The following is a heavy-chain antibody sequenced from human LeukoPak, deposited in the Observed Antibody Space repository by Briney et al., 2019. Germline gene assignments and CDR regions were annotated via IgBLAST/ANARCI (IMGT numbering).Heavy chain of an antibody. CDR2: IYSGGNT. CDR3: AKDNELSRRCFDY. D-gene: IGHD1-7*01. CDR1: GFTVSSNF. V-gene: IGHV3-53*01. J-gene: IGHJ4*02. Sequence: PGGSLRLSCAASGFTVSSNFMSWVRQAPGKGLEWVSVIYSGGNTDYADSVKGRFTISRDNAKNTLYLQMSSLRAGDTAVYYCAKDNELSRRCFDYWGQGTLVSVSS.